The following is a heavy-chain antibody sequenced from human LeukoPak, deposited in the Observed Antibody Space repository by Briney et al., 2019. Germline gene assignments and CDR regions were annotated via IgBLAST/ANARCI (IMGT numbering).Heavy chain of an antibody. Sequence: SETLSLTCTVSGGSISSYYWSWIRQPPGKGLEWIGYIYYSGSTNYNPSLKSRVTISVDTSKNQFSLKLSSVTAADTAVYYCVRRDVMLHSAFDIWGQGTMVTVSS. D-gene: IGHD2-8*01. CDR2: IYYSGST. CDR3: VRRDVMLHSAFDI. J-gene: IGHJ3*02. CDR1: GGSISSYY. V-gene: IGHV4-59*08.